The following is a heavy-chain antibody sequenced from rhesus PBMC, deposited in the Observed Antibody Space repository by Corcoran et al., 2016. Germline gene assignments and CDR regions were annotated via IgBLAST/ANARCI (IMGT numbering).Heavy chain of an antibody. D-gene: IGHD6-25*01. V-gene: IGHV4-165*02. Sequence: QVQLQESGPGLVKPSETLSLSCAVSGGSISGYYWNWNRQPTGKGLEWIGYIGGSSGRTHYNHSLKSRVTISTDTSKNQFSLKLSSVTAADTAVYYCARKYSGSLDYWGQGVLVTVSS. J-gene: IGHJ4*01. CDR2: IGGSSGRT. CDR3: ARKYSGSLDY. CDR1: GGSISGYY.